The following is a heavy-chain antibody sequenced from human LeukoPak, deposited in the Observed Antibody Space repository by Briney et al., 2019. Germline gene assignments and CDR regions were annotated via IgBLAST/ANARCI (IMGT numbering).Heavy chain of an antibody. CDR3: ARGHVWFDP. CDR2: IKQDGSEK. J-gene: IGHJ5*02. V-gene: IGHV3-7*05. Sequence: GGSLRLSCAASGFTFSNYGMTWVRQAPGKGLEWVANIKQDGSEKYYVDSVKGRFTISRDSAKNSLYLQMNSLRAEDMAVYYCARGHVWFDPWGQGTLVTVSS. CDR1: GFTFSNYG.